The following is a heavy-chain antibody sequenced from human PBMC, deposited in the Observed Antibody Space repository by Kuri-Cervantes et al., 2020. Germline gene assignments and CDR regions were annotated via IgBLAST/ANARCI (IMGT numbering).Heavy chain of an antibody. J-gene: IGHJ4*02. D-gene: IGHD6-13*01. Sequence: SETLSLTCAVSGYSISSGYYWGWIRQPPGKGLEWIGEINHSGSTNYNPSLKSRVTISVDTSKNQFSLKLSSVTAADTAVYYCAREGLYSSSRPFDYWGQGTLVTVSS. V-gene: IGHV4-38-2*01. CDR2: INHSGST. CDR3: AREGLYSSSRPFDY. CDR1: GYSISSGYY.